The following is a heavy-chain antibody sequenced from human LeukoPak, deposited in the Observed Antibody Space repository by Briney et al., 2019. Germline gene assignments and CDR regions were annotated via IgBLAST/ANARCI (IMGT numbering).Heavy chain of an antibody. V-gene: IGHV3-15*01. D-gene: IGHD3-22*01. CDR3: TTDKYYYDSSGYSEYFQH. CDR1: GFTFSSTW. CDR2: IKTKTDGGTI. Sequence: GGSLRLSCAASGFTFSSTWMSWVRQAPGKGLEWVGRIKTKTDGGTIDYAAPVKGRFTISRDDSEDTLYLQLDSLRTEDTAVYYCTTDKYYYDSSGYSEYFQHWGQGTLVTVSS. J-gene: IGHJ1*01.